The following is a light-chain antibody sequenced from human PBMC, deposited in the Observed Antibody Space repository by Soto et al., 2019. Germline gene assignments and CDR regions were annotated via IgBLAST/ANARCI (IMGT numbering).Light chain of an antibody. Sequence: EIVMTQSPATLSVSPGERATLSCRASQSVSSSLAGYQQKPGQAPRLLIYGASTRTTGIPARFSGSGSGTEFTHPISSLQSEDVAVYYCQQYNNWPPWTFGQGTKVEIK. CDR2: GAS. J-gene: IGKJ1*01. V-gene: IGKV3-15*01. CDR1: QSVSSS. CDR3: QQYNNWPPWT.